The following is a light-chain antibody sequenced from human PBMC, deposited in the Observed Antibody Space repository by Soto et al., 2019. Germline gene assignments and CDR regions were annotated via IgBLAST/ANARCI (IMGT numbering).Light chain of an antibody. V-gene: IGKV1-5*03. J-gene: IGKJ1*01. CDR1: QSISSW. CDR3: QQYNSYWT. CDR2: KAS. Sequence: DIQMTQSPSTLSASLGDRVTITCRASQSISSWLAWYQQKPGKAPKLLIYKASSLESGVPSRFSGSGSGTEFTLTISSLQADDFAYYYCQQYNSYWTFGQGTKVEIK.